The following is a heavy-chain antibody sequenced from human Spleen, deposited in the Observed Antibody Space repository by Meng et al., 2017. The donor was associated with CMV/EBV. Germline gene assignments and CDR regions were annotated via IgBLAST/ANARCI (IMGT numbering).Heavy chain of an antibody. Sequence: GESLKISCTASEFTFSGYWMSWVRQAPGKGLEWVAKIKQDGSERYYVESVKGRFTISRDNAKKSLYLQMNSLRAEDTAVYYCARDDSTGYYYFDSWGQGTLVTVSS. V-gene: IGHV3-7*01. CDR3: ARDDSTGYYYFDS. CDR1: EFTFSGYW. CDR2: IKQDGSER. D-gene: IGHD3-22*01. J-gene: IGHJ4*02.